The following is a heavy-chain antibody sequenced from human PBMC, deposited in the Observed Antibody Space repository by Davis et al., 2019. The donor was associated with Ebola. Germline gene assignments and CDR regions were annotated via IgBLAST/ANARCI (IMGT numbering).Heavy chain of an antibody. J-gene: IGHJ4*02. V-gene: IGHV3-23*01. CDR3: AKDYEDTAWLFDY. CDR1: GFTFSSYA. Sequence: GESLKISCAASGFTFSSYAMSWVRQAPGKGLEWVSAISGSGGSTYYADSVKGRFTISRDNSKNTLYLQMNSLRAEDTAVYYCAKDYEDTAWLFDYWGQGTLVTVSS. CDR2: ISGSGGST. D-gene: IGHD5-24*01.